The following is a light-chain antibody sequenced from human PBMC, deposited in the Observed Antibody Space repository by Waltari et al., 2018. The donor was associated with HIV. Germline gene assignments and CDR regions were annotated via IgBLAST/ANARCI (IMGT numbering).Light chain of an antibody. CDR2: WAS. V-gene: IGKV4-1*01. Sequence: DIVMTQSPDSLAVSLGERATMNCKSSQSILSSSNNRKYLAWYQQKPGQPPKLLIYWASSRDSGVPDRFIGRGSGTDSSLTISSLQAEDVAVYFCHQYYTTPYTFGQGTKLEIK. CDR1: QSILSSSNNRKY. J-gene: IGKJ2*01. CDR3: HQYYTTPYT.